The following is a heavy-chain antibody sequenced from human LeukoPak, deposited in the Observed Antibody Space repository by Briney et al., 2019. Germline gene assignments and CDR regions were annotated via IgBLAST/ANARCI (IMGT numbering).Heavy chain of an antibody. Sequence: PSETLSLTCTASGGSINDASWNWIRKPPGQGLEWIGYIYHSGGTNYNPSLKSRVTISLDTSKNQFSLKLSSVTAADTAVYYCARVRRFGEFLDDDYWGQGTLVTVSS. CDR1: GGSINDAS. J-gene: IGHJ4*02. V-gene: IGHV4-59*01. CDR3: ARVRRFGEFLDDDY. D-gene: IGHD3-10*01. CDR2: IYHSGGT.